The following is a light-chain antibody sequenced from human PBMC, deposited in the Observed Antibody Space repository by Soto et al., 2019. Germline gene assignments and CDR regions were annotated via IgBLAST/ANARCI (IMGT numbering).Light chain of an antibody. V-gene: IGLV2-14*01. CDR1: SRDIGGYNY. Sequence: QSALTQPASVSGSPGQSITISCTGTSRDIGGYNYVFCVQQHPGKAPKLMIYEVRNRPSGVSNRFSGSKSGNTASLTISGLQAEDETDYYCTSYTSNNTLVFGTGTKVTVL. J-gene: IGLJ1*01. CDR2: EVR. CDR3: TSYTSNNTLV.